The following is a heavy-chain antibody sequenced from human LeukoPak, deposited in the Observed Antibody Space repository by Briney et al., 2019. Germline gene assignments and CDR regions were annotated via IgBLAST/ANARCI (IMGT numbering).Heavy chain of an antibody. Sequence: GGSLRLSCAASGFTFSSYWMHWVRQAPGKGLVWVSRINSDGSSTSYADSVKGRFTISRDNAKNTLYLQMNSLRAEDTAVYYCARVGIERAFDIWGQGTMVTVSS. J-gene: IGHJ3*02. CDR1: GFTFSSYW. V-gene: IGHV3-74*01. CDR2: INSDGSST. CDR3: ARVGIERAFDI. D-gene: IGHD1-26*01.